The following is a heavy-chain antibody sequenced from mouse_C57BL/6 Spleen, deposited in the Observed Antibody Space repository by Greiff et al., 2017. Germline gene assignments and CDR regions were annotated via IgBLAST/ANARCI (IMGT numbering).Heavy chain of an antibody. CDR3: ASRGTAQATGY. J-gene: IGHJ2*01. CDR1: GYTFTSYW. Sequence: QVQLQQPGAELVKPGASVKLSCKASGYTFTSYWMQWVKQRPGQGLEWIGEIDPSDSYTNYNQKFKGKATLTVDTSSSTAYMQLSSLTSEDSAVYYCASRGTAQATGYWGQGTTLTVSS. CDR2: IDPSDSYT. V-gene: IGHV1-50*01. D-gene: IGHD3-2*02.